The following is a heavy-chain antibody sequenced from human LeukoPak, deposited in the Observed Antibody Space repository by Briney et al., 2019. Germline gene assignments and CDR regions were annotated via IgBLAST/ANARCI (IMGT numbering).Heavy chain of an antibody. CDR2: ISYSGGT. Sequence: SETLSLTCTVSGDSMSSYYWSWIRQPPGKGLEWIAYISYSGGTKYNPSLQNRVTISIDTSKDQFSLKLSTVTAADTALYYCARVGPYSSTWYANYFDYWGQGTLVTVSS. CDR1: GDSMSSYY. D-gene: IGHD6-13*01. V-gene: IGHV4-59*08. J-gene: IGHJ4*02. CDR3: ARVGPYSSTWYANYFDY.